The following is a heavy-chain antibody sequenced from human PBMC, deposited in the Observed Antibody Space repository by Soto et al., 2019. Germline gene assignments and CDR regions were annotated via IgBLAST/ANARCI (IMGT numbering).Heavy chain of an antibody. V-gene: IGHV4-59*01. CDR3: ASGGRYYYYGMDV. CDR1: GGSISSYY. J-gene: IGHJ6*02. CDR2: IYYSGST. D-gene: IGHD2-15*01. Sequence: QVQLQESGPGLVKPSETLSLTCTVSGGSISSYYWSWIRQPPGKGLEWIGYIYYSGSTNYNPSHKSRDTISVDTSKNQFSLKLSSVTAADTAVYYCASGGRYYYYGMDVWGQGTTVTVSS.